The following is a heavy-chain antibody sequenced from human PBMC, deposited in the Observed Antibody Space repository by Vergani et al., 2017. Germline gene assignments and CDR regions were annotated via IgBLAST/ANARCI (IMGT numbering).Heavy chain of an antibody. Sequence: QLQLQESGPGLVKPSETLSLTCTVSGGSISSSSYYWGWIRQPPGKGLEWIGRTYYSGSTYYNPSLKSRVTISVDTSKNQFSLKLSSVTAADTAVYYCARHLAYCGGDCYPYYYGMDVWGQGTTVTVSS. CDR3: ARHLAYCGGDCYPYYYGMDV. CDR1: GGSISSSSYY. J-gene: IGHJ6*02. CDR2: TYYSGST. V-gene: IGHV4-39*01. D-gene: IGHD2-21*02.